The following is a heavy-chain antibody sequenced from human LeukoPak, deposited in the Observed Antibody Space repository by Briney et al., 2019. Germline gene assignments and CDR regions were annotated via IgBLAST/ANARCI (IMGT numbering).Heavy chain of an antibody. J-gene: IGHJ4*02. CDR3: ARDLDYGDYYFDY. Sequence: GGSLRLSCAASGFTFSSYGMHWVRQAPGEGLEWVANIKQDGSEKYFVDSMKGRFTISRDNAKNSLYLQMNSLRVEDTAVYYCARDLDYGDYYFDYWGQGTLVTVSS. V-gene: IGHV3-7*01. CDR1: GFTFSSYG. CDR2: IKQDGSEK. D-gene: IGHD4-17*01.